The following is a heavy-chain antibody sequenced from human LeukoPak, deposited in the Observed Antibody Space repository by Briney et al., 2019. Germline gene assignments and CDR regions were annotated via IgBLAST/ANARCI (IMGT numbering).Heavy chain of an antibody. J-gene: IGHJ6*03. V-gene: IGHV4-30-4*02. CDR2: IYYSGST. Sequence: PSETLSLTCTVSGGSISSGDYYWSWIRQPPGKGLEWIGYIYYSGSTYYNPSLKSRVTISVDTSKNQFSLKLSSVTAADTAVYYCARTAYDFWSGYYTDYYYMDVWGKGTTVTVSS. CDR1: GGSISSGDYY. D-gene: IGHD3-3*01. CDR3: ARTAYDFWSGYYTDYYYMDV.